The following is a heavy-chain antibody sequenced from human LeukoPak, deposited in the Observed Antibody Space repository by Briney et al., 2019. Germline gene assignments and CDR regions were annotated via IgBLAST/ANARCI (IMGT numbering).Heavy chain of an antibody. CDR1: GYTFTSYG. J-gene: IGHJ6*02. CDR3: ARGVGPARYYYGMDV. D-gene: IGHD6-6*01. CDR2: IIPIFGTA. V-gene: IGHV1-69*13. Sequence: SVKVSCKASGYTFTSYGISWVRQAPGQGLEWMGGIIPIFGTANYAQKFQGRVTITADESTSTAYMELSSLRSEDTAVYYCARGVGPARYYYGMDVWGQGTTVTVSS.